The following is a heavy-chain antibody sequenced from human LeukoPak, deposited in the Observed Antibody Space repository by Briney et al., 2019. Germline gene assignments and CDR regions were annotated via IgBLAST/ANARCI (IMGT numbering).Heavy chain of an antibody. V-gene: IGHV3-21*01. Sequence: ISSSSSYIYYADSVKGRFTISRDNAKNSLYLQMNSLRAEDTAVYYCARVGGYSYGTYYFDYWGQGTLVTVSS. J-gene: IGHJ4*02. CDR3: ARVGGYSYGTYYFDY. D-gene: IGHD5-18*01. CDR2: ISSSSSYI.